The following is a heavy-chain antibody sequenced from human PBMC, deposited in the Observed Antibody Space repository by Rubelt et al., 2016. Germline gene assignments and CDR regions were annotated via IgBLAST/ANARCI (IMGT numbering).Heavy chain of an antibody. J-gene: IGHJ4*02. CDR1: GGSISSYY. CDR2: IYYSGSP. Sequence: QVQLQESGPGLVKPSETLSLTCTVSGGSISSYYWSWIRQPPGKGLEWIGYIYYSGSPNYNPSLKSRVTISVDTSKNQFSLKLSSVTAADTAVYYCARGPRTDRDFDYWGQGTLVTVSS. V-gene: IGHV4-59*12. D-gene: IGHD1-1*01. CDR3: ARGPRTDRDFDY.